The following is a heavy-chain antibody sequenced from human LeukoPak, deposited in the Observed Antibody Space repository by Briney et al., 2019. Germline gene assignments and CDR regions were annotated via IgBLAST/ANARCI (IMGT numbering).Heavy chain of an antibody. CDR2: ISPSGAST. CDR1: GFTFSDHY. J-gene: IGHJ4*02. CDR3: SREPWLLAY. V-gene: IGHV3-11*04. Sequence: GGSLRLSCAGSGFTFSDHYMSWIRQAPGKGLESVSYISPSGASTVYADSAKGRFTISRDNAKNSLYLQINSLRVEDTAVYYCSREPWLLAYWGQGTLVTVSS. D-gene: IGHD2-21*02.